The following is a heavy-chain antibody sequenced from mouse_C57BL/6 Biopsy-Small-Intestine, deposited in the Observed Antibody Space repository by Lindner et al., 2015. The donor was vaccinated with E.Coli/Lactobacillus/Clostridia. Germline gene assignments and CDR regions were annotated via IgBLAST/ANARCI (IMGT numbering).Heavy chain of an antibody. Sequence: SVKVSCKSSGGTFSNHAVSWVRQAPGQGLEWMGGIIVILNSPSYAQHFQGRLTITADRTTSTAYMELSSLRSDDTAVYYCASGIGTYYYDRSGPVPYFYHAMDAWGQGTRVTVSS. CDR1: GGTFSNHA. D-gene: IGHD1-1*02. CDR2: IIVILNSP. J-gene: IGHJ1*01. V-gene: IGHV1-69*01. CDR3: ASGIGTYYYDRSGPVPYFYHAMDA.